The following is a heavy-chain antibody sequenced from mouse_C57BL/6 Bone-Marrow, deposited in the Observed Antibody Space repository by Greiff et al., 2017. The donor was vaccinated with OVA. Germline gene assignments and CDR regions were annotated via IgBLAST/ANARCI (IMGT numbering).Heavy chain of an antibody. CDR2: INPGSGGT. Sequence: QVQLQQSGAELVRPGTSVKVSCKASGYAFTNYLIEWVKQRPGQGLEWIGVINPGSGGTNYNEKFKGKATLTADKSSSTAYMQLSSLTSEDSAVYFCARMRGYWGQGTTLTVSS. CDR1: GYAFTNYL. CDR3: ARMRGY. J-gene: IGHJ2*01. V-gene: IGHV1-54*01.